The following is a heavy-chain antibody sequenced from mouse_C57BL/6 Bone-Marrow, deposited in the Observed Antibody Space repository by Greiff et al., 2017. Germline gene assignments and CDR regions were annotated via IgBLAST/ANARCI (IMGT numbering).Heavy chain of an antibody. D-gene: IGHD2-3*01. CDR2: IDPSDSYT. Sequence: QVQLQQPGAELVMPGASVKLSCKASGYTFTSYWMHWVKQRPGQGLEWIGEIDPSDSYTNYHQKFKGKSTLTVDKSSSTAYMQLSSLTSEDSAVYYCARDGYYDWGWCAYWGQGTLVTVSA. CDR1: GYTFTSYW. CDR3: ARDGYYDWGWCAY. J-gene: IGHJ3*01. V-gene: IGHV1-69*01.